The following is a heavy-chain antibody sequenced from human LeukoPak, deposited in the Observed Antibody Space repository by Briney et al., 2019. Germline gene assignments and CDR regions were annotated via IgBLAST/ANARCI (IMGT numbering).Heavy chain of an antibody. J-gene: IGHJ4*02. CDR3: TRRGYCSGGSCYSFDY. V-gene: IGHV3-73*01. CDR2: TRSKANSYAT. Sequence: QPGGSLRLSCAASGFTFSGSAMHWVRQASGKGLEWVGRTRSKANSYATAYAASVKGRFTISRDDSKNTAYLQMNSLKTEDTAVYYCTRRGYCSGGSCYSFDYWGQGTLVTVSS. D-gene: IGHD2-15*01. CDR1: GFTFSGSA.